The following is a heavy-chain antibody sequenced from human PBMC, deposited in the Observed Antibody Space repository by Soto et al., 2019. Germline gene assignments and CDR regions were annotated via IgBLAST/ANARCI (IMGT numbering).Heavy chain of an antibody. D-gene: IGHD2-2*01. V-gene: IGHV3-23*01. J-gene: IGHJ6*03. CDR2: ISGNGGST. CDR1: GFTFSSYA. Sequence: GGSLRLSCAASGFTFSSYAMSWVRQAPGKGLEWVSAISGNGGSTYYADSVKGRFTISRDNSKNTLYLQMNSLRAEDTTVYYCAKSTSKGYYYYYYMDVWGKGTTVTVSS. CDR3: AKSTSKGYYYYYYMDV.